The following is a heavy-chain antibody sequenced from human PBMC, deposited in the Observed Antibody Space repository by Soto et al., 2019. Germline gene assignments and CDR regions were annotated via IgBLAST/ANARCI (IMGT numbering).Heavy chain of an antibody. CDR1: GGTFSSYA. CDR2: IIPIFGTA. V-gene: IGHV1-69*01. D-gene: IGHD6-13*01. CDR3: AREGAYGAAAGTVAY. Sequence: QVQLVQSGAEVKKPGSSVKVSCKASGGTFSSYAISWVRQAPGQGLEWMGGIIPIFGTANYAPKFQGRVTITADESTSTAYMELSSLRSEDTAVYYCAREGAYGAAAGTVAYWGQGTLVTVSS. J-gene: IGHJ4*02.